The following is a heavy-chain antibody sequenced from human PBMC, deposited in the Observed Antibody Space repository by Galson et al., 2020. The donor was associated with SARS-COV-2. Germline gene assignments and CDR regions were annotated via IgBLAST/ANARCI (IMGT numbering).Heavy chain of an antibody. Sequence: SETLSLTCSVSGGSISSYYWNWIRQPPGKGLEWIGFIYYTGSTNFNPSLKSRVTISVDTSKNQISLRLTSVTAADTAVYYCATAPYVAAAFDYWGQGTLVTVSS. J-gene: IGHJ4*02. CDR2: IYYTGST. D-gene: IGHD6-19*01. CDR3: ATAPYVAAAFDY. V-gene: IGHV4-59*01. CDR1: GGSISSYY.